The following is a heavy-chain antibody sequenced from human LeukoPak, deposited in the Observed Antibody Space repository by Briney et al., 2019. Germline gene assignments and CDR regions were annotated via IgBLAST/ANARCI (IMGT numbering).Heavy chain of an antibody. V-gene: IGHV1-18*01. D-gene: IGHD2-2*01. Sequence: AASVKVPCKASGYTFTSYGISWVRQAHGQGLEWMGWISAYNGNTNYAQKLQGRVTMTTDTSTSTAYMELRSLRSDDTAVYYCATVVVPAYNWFDPWGQGTLVTVSS. CDR2: ISAYNGNT. CDR1: GYTFTSYG. J-gene: IGHJ5*02. CDR3: ATVVVPAYNWFDP.